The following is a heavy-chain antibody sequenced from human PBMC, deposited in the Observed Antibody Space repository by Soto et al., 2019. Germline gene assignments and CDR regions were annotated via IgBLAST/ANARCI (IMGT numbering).Heavy chain of an antibody. Sequence: QVHLVQSGAEVKKPGASVKVSCKASGYAFSTYYMHWVRQARGQGLEWMGIINPRGGGANYAQQFQGRFTMTSATSTSTVYMELSSLTSEDTAVYYCARDLPTATRAADYWGQGTLVTVSS. D-gene: IGHD3-10*01. V-gene: IGHV1-46*01. CDR2: INPRGGGA. CDR1: GYAFSTYY. J-gene: IGHJ4*02. CDR3: ARDLPTATRAADY.